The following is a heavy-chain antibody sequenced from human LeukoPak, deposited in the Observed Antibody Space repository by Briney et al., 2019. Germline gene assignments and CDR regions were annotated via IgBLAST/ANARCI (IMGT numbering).Heavy chain of an antibody. Sequence: GSLRLSCTASGFIFRDHKMSWVRQAPGKGLEWVANVKEDGSEKSYVDSVKGRFTVSRDNAKNLLFLYMSSLRVEDTAIYYCARESFGGTGFDFWGQGTLSTVSS. CDR3: ARESFGGTGFDF. CDR1: GFIFRDHK. J-gene: IGHJ4*02. CDR2: VKEDGSEK. D-gene: IGHD2-8*02. V-gene: IGHV3-7*01.